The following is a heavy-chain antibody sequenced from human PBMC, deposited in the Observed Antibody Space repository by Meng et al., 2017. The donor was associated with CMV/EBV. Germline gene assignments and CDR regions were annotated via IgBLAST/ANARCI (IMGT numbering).Heavy chain of an antibody. D-gene: IGHD3-10*01. V-gene: IGHV3-7*01. CDR3: ARDLLPGYYYGMDV. J-gene: IGHJ6*02. CDR1: GFTFSSYW. Sequence: GESLKISCAASGFTFSSYWMGWVRQAPGKGLEWVANIKQDGSEKYYVDSVKGRFTISRDNAKNSLYLQMNSLRAEDTAVYYCARDLLPGYYYGMDVWGQGTTVTVSS. CDR2: IKQDGSEK.